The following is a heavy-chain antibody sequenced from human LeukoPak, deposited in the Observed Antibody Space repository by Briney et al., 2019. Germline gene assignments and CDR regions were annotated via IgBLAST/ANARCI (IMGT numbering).Heavy chain of an antibody. D-gene: IGHD3-16*01. CDR2: ISYDGSNK. CDR3: AKGADYVWGSYHGPFDY. Sequence: GGSLRLSWAASGFTFSSYGMHWVRQAPGKGLEWVAVISYDGSNKYYADSVKGRFTISRDNSKNTLYLQMNSLRAEDTAVYYCAKGADYVWGSYHGPFDYWGQGTLVTVSS. J-gene: IGHJ4*02. CDR1: GFTFSSYG. V-gene: IGHV3-30*18.